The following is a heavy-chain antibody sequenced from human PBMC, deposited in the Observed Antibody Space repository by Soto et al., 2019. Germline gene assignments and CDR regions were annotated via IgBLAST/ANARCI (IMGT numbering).Heavy chain of an antibody. CDR2: IWYDGSKK. D-gene: IGHD1-26*01. CDR1: GYTFSSYG. J-gene: IGHJ4*02. V-gene: IGHV3-33*01. CDR3: ARDPASSGSYFDY. Sequence: GGSLRLSCAASGYTFSSYGMHWVRQAPGKGVEWVAVIWYDGSKKYYGDSVKGRFTISRDDSKNTLYLQMNSLRVEDTAVYYCARDPASSGSYFDYWGQGTLVTVSS.